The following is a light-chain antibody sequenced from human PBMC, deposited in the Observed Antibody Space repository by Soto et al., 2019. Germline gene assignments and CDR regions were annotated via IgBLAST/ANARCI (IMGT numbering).Light chain of an antibody. J-gene: IGLJ1*01. CDR3: ISYTGSSTSYV. Sequence: QSALTQPASVSGSPGQSITISCTGTSSDVGSYNLVSWYQQHPGKAPKLMIYEGSKRPSGVSSRFSGSKSGNTASLTISGLQAEDEADYYCISYTGSSTSYVFGSGTKVTVL. CDR1: SSDVGSYNL. V-gene: IGLV2-14*02. CDR2: EGS.